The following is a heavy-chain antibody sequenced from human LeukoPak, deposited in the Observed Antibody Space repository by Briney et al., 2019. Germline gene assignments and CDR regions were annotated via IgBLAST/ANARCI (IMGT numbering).Heavy chain of an antibody. CDR1: GFIVSDNC. V-gene: IGHV3-21*01. CDR3: ARDIVVVVAATEGYYYYGMDV. J-gene: IGHJ6*02. Sequence: PGGSLRLSCTASGFIVSDNCMSWVRQAPGKGLEWVSSISSSSSYIYYADSVKGRFTISRDNAKNSLYLQMNSLRAEDTAVYYCARDIVVVVAATEGYYYYGMDVWGQGTTVTVSS. D-gene: IGHD2-15*01. CDR2: ISSSSSYI.